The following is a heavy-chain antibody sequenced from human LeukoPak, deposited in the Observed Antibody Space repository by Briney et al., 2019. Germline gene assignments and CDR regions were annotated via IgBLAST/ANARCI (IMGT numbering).Heavy chain of an antibody. J-gene: IGHJ6*02. V-gene: IGHV3-66*01. CDR1: GFTFSSYA. Sequence: GGSLRLSCAASGFTFSSYAMSWVRQAPGEGLEWVSVIYSGGSTYYADSVKGRFTISRDNSKNTLYLQVNSLRAEDTAVYYCARVVRLQSYYYYGMDVWGQGTTVTVSS. CDR2: IYSGGST. D-gene: IGHD4-11*01. CDR3: ARVVRLQSYYYYGMDV.